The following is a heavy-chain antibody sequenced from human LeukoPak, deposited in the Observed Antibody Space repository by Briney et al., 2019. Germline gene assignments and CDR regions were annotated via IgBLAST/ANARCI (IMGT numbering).Heavy chain of an antibody. J-gene: IGHJ4*02. CDR3: ARVRYGSGSYYFDN. D-gene: IGHD3-10*01. Sequence: SETLSLTCTVSGGSVSNASYYWSWIRQPPGKGLDWIGYVFYSGSTNYSPSLESRVTVSVDTSKNQFSLILTSVTAADTAVYYCARVRYGSGSYYFDNWGQGTLVTVSS. CDR1: GGSVSNASYY. CDR2: VFYSGST. V-gene: IGHV4-61*01.